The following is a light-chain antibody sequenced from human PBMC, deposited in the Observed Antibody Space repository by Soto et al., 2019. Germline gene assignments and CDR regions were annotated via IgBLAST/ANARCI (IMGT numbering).Light chain of an antibody. CDR1: QSVSSSY. CDR3: QQYGSSPPVT. CDR2: GAS. V-gene: IGKV3-20*01. J-gene: IGKJ5*01. Sequence: EIVLTQSPGTLSLSPGERATLSCGASQSVSSSYLAWYQQKPGQTPRLLIYGASGRATGIPDRFSGSGSGTDFTLTISRLEPDDFAVYYCQQYGSSPPVTFGQGTRLEIK.